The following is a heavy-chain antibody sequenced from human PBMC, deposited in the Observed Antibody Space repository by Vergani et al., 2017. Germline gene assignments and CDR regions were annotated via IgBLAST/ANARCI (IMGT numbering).Heavy chain of an antibody. Sequence: QITLKESGPTLVKPTQTLTLTCTFSGFSLNTRGVSVAWIRQPPGKALDWLALIYWNDDQHYSPSLNNRVTITKDTSKNQVVLTMTNMDYVDTGTYYCVYRKTEYGTTGCFDPFYYDYDMDVWGKGTTVTVSS. CDR2: IYWNDDQ. V-gene: IGHV2-5*04. CDR1: GFSLNTRGVS. J-gene: IGHJ6*03. CDR3: VYRKTEYGTTGCFDPFYYDYDMDV. D-gene: IGHD1-7*01.